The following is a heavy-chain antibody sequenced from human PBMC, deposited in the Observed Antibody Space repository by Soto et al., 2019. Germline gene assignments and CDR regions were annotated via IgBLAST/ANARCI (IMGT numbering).Heavy chain of an antibody. V-gene: IGHV3-48*01. D-gene: IGHD5-18*01. CDR3: ARDRGYSYGYIDY. J-gene: IGHJ4*02. CDR1: GFTFSSYS. Sequence: GGSLRLSCAASGFTFSSYSMNWVRQAPGKGLEWVSYIRSNSSNIYYADSVKGRFTISRDNSKNSLYLQMNSLRAEDTAVYYCARDRGYSYGYIDYWGQGTLVTVSS. CDR2: IRSNSSNI.